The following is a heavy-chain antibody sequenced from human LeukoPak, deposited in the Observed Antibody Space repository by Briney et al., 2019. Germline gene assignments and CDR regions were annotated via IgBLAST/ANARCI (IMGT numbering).Heavy chain of an antibody. Sequence: GGSLRLSCAASGFTFSTYEMNWVRQAPGRGLEWVSDISSSGSPIHYAHSVKGRFTVSRDNAKNSLYLQINSLRAEDTAVYYCARDTRYSYGSGSYTMFDYWGQGTLVAVSS. V-gene: IGHV3-48*03. J-gene: IGHJ4*02. CDR2: ISSSGSPI. CDR1: GFTFSTYE. CDR3: ARDTRYSYGSGSYTMFDY. D-gene: IGHD3-10*01.